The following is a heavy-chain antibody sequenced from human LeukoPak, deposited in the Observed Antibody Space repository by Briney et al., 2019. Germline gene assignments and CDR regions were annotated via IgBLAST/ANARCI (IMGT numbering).Heavy chain of an antibody. V-gene: IGHV3-48*01. CDR1: GFTFSSYS. CDR3: ARDRGGWYGARDY. D-gene: IGHD6-19*01. J-gene: IGHJ4*02. CDR2: ISSSSSTI. Sequence: PGGSLRLSCAASGFTFSSYSMNWVRQAPGKGLEWVSYISSSSSTIYYADSVKGRFTISRDNAKNSLYLQMNSLRGEDTAVYYCARDRGGWYGARDYWGQGTLVTVSS.